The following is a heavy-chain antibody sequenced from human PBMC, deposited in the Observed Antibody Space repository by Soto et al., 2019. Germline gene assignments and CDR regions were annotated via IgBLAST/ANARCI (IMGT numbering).Heavy chain of an antibody. D-gene: IGHD7-27*01. CDR3: AKDAGDYYYYMDV. V-gene: IGHV3-23*01. J-gene: IGHJ6*03. CDR1: GFTFSSYA. CDR2: ISGSGGST. Sequence: GGSLRLSCAASGFTFSSYAMSWVRQAPGKGLGWVSAISGSGGSTYYADSVKGRFAISRDNSKNTLYLQMNSLRAEDTAVYYCAKDAGDYYYYMDVWGKGTTVTVSS.